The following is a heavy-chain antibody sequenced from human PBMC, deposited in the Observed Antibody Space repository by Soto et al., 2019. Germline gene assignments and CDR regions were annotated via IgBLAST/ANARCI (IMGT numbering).Heavy chain of an antibody. V-gene: IGHV3-11*01. CDR2: ISRTDSSK. CDR3: ARDLYGLDV. CDR1: GFSFSDYD. Sequence: QVQLVESGGGLVKPGGSLRLSCAATGFSFSDYDMTWIRQAPGQGLEWRSYISRTDSSKYYAGSVKGRFTISVDSAKRSVYLQMNSLRADDTAVYYCARDLYGLDVWGQGTTVIVSS. J-gene: IGHJ6*02.